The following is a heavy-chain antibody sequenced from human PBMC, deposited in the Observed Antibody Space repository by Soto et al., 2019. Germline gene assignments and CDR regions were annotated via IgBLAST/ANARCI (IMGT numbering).Heavy chain of an antibody. Sequence: SETLSLTCTVSGGSISSYYSSWIRQPPGKGLEWIGYIYYSGSTNYNPSLKSRVTISVDTSKNQFSLKLSSVTAADTAVYYCARGRGYSYGLDPWGQGTLVTVSS. CDR3: ARGRGYSYGLDP. D-gene: IGHD5-18*01. J-gene: IGHJ5*02. CDR1: GGSISSYY. CDR2: IYYSGST. V-gene: IGHV4-59*01.